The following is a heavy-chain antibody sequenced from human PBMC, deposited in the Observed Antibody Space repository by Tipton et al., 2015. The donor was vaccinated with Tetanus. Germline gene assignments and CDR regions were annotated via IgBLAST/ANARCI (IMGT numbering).Heavy chain of an antibody. CDR1: GDAITSYY. J-gene: IGHJ5*02. D-gene: IGHD3-3*01. CDR2: ISSSGRT. CDR3: AGVLRSESVGWFDP. V-gene: IGHV4-59*12. Sequence: TLSLTCSVSGDAITSYYWSWIRQPPGKGLEWIAYISSSGRTNYNPSLKSRVTISVDTSKNQFSLRLTSVTAADTAVYFCAGVLRSESVGWFDPWGQGTLVTVSS.